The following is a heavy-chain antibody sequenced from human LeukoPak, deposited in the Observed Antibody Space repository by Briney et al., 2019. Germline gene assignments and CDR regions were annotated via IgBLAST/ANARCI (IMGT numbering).Heavy chain of an antibody. CDR3: ARHDYGDYDWYFDL. D-gene: IGHD4-17*01. CDR2: ISSSGSTT. V-gene: IGHV3-48*03. J-gene: IGHJ2*01. Sequence: PGGSLRLSCAASGFTFSSYEMNWVRQAPGKGLEWVSYISSSGSTTYYADSVKGRFTISRDNAKNSLYLQMNSLRAEDTAVYYCARHDYGDYDWYFDLWGRGTLVTVSS. CDR1: GFTFSSYE.